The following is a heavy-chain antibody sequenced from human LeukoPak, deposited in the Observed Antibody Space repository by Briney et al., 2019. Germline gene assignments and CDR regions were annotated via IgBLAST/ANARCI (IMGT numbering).Heavy chain of an antibody. V-gene: IGHV3-11*01. CDR1: GFKFSDNH. D-gene: IGHD1-26*01. CDR3: SGRGAGPYYFEY. J-gene: IGHJ4*01. Sequence: PGGSLRLSCAASGFKFSDNHMNWIRQAPGKGLEWISYISSRGTVTYYADSVQGRFTISRDSAENSWYLQMSALKAEDTAVYYCSGRGAGPYYFEYWGQGTLVTVSS. CDR2: ISSRGTVT.